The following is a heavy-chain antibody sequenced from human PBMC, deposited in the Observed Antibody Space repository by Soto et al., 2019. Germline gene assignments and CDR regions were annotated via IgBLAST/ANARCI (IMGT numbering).Heavy chain of an antibody. D-gene: IGHD2-2*01. CDR1: GYTFTSYV. CDR3: ARYVREYPTYWYFDL. V-gene: IGHV1-18*01. CDR2: ISAYNGNT. J-gene: IGHJ2*01. Sequence: GASVKVSCKASGYTFTSYVISWVRQAPGQGLEWMGWISAYNGNTNYAQKLQGRVTMTTDTSTSTAYMELRSLRSDDTAVYYCARYVREYPTYWYFDLWGRGTLVTVSS.